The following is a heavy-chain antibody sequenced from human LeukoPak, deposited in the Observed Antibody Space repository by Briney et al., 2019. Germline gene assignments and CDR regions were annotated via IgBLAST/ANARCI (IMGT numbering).Heavy chain of an antibody. J-gene: IGHJ5*02. D-gene: IGHD3-22*01. CDR2: ISGYNGNT. Sequence: GASVKVSCKASGYTFSNFGISWLRQAPGQGLEWMGWISGYNGNTHYAPKFQDRVTLSTDRSTSTVYMDLSSLTSDDTAIYFCARDERPTLIVASPLYNWFGPWGQGTLVTVSS. CDR3: ARDERPTLIVASPLYNWFGP. V-gene: IGHV1-18*01. CDR1: GYTFSNFG.